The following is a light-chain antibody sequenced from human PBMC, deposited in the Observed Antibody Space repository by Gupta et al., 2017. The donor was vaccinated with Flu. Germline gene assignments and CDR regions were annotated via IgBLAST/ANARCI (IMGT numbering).Light chain of an antibody. Sequence: TTSDVGGYKYVSWYQQDPGKAPKLLIYEVTNRPSGVSNRFSGSKSGNTASLTISGLQSEDEADYYCSSYASGSTVVFGGGTRLTVL. CDR2: EVT. J-gene: IGLJ3*02. CDR1: TSDVGGYKY. CDR3: SSYASGSTVV. V-gene: IGLV2-14*01.